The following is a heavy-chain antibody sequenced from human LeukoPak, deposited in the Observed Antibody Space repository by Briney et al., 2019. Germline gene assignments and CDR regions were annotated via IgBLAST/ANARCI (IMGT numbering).Heavy chain of an antibody. Sequence: SETLSLTCTVSGGSISSSSYYWGWIRQPPGKGLEWIGSIYYSGSTYYNPSLKSRVTISVDTSKNQFSLKLSSVTAADTAVYYCARHGVTVTTSTYYYYGMDVWGQGTTVTVSS. J-gene: IGHJ6*02. V-gene: IGHV4-39*01. CDR1: GGSISSSSYY. D-gene: IGHD4-17*01. CDR3: ARHGVTVTTSTYYYYGMDV. CDR2: IYYSGST.